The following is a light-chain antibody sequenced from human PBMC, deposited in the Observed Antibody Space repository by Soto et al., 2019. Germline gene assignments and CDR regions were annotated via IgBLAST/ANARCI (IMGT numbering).Light chain of an antibody. CDR3: QQYNKWPPWT. Sequence: EIVMTQSPATLSVSPGERATLSCRASQSLSSNLAWYQQKPGQAPRLLIYGASTRATGIPARFSGSGSGTEFTLTISSLQSEDFAVYYCQQYNKWPPWTFGQGTKVDIK. CDR2: GAS. V-gene: IGKV3-15*01. J-gene: IGKJ1*01. CDR1: QSLSSN.